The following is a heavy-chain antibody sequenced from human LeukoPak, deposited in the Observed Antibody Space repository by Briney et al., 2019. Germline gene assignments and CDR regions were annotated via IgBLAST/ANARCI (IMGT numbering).Heavy chain of an antibody. Sequence: SETLSLTCTVSGGSISSSSYYWGWIRQPPGKGLEWIGYIYNSGSTNYNPSLKSRVTISVDTSKNQVSLKVRSVTAADTAVYYCARSTRSWFDPWGQGTLVTVSS. V-gene: IGHV4-61*05. D-gene: IGHD3-10*01. CDR2: IYNSGST. CDR1: GGSISSSSYY. J-gene: IGHJ5*02. CDR3: ARSTRSWFDP.